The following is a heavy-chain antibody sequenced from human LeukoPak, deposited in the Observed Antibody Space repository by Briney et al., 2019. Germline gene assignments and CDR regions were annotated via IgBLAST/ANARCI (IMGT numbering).Heavy chain of an antibody. D-gene: IGHD2-2*01. CDR1: GYTFTSYG. CDR2: ISAYNGNT. CDR3: ARGDIVVVPADL. Sequence: ATVMVSCKASGYTFTSYGISWVRQAPGQGLEWMGWISAYNGNTNYAQKLQGRVTMTTDTSTSTAYMELRSLRSDDTAVYYFARGDIVVVPADLWGRGTLVTVSS. J-gene: IGHJ2*01. V-gene: IGHV1-18*01.